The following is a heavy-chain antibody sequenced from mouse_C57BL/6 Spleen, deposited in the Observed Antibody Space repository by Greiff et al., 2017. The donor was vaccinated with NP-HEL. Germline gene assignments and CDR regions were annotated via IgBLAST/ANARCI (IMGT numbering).Heavy chain of an antibody. CDR3: AMSYYDYDGVNDMDY. Sequence: QVQLQESGAELARPGASVKLSCKASGYTFTSYGISWVKQRTGQGLEWIGEIYPRSGNTYYNEKFKGKATMTADKSSSTAYMELRCLTSEDSAVYFCAMSYYDYDGVNDMDYWGQGTSVTVSS. J-gene: IGHJ4*01. D-gene: IGHD2-4*01. CDR2: IYPRSGNT. CDR1: GYTFTSYG. V-gene: IGHV1-81*01.